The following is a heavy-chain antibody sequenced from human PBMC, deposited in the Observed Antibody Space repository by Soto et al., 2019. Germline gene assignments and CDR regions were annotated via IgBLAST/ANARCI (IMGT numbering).Heavy chain of an antibody. CDR3: ARDQWPVVVAADREPPSLDP. CDR1: GYTFTGYY. Sequence: ASVKVSCKASGYTFTGYYMHWVRQAPGQGLEWMGWINPNSGGTNYAQKFQGWVTMTRDTSISTAYMELSRLRSEDTAVYYCARDQWPVVVAADREPPSLDPWGQGTLVTVSS. J-gene: IGHJ5*02. V-gene: IGHV1-2*04. CDR2: INPNSGGT. D-gene: IGHD2-15*01.